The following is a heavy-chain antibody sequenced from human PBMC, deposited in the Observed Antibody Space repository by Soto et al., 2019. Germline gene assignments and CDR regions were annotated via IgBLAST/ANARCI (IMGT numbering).Heavy chain of an antibody. J-gene: IGHJ4*02. CDR2: MNPNSGNT. CDR1: GYTLTSYD. CDR3: ARGHSSSWYVCDY. V-gene: IGHV1-8*01. D-gene: IGHD6-13*01. Sequence: QVQLVQSGAEVKKPGASVKVSCKASGYTLTSYDINWVRQATGQGLEWMGWMNPNSGNTVYAQKFQGRVTMTRNTSISTAYMELSSLISEDTAVYYCARGHSSSWYVCDYWGQGTLVTVSS.